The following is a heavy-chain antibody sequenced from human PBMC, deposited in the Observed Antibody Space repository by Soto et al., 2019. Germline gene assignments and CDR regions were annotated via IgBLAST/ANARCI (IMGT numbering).Heavy chain of an antibody. V-gene: IGHV1-18*04. CDR3: ARDAIVGSEASLFDY. D-gene: IGHD1-26*01. CDR2: ISAYNGNT. Sequence: VKVSCKASGYTFTSYGISWVRQAPGQGLEWMGWISAYNGNTNYAQKLQGRVTMTTDTSTSTAYMELRSLRSDDTAVYYCARDAIVGSEASLFDYWGQGTLVTVSS. J-gene: IGHJ4*02. CDR1: GYTFTSYG.